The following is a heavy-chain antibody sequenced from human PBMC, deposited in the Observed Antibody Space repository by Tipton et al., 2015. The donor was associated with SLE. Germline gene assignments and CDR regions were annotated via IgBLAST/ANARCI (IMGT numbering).Heavy chain of an antibody. CDR2: INHSGST. V-gene: IGHV4-34*01. CDR3: ARGEAPYYFDSSGYYSDAFDI. Sequence: TLSLTCAVYGGSFSGYYWSWIRQPPGKGLEWIGEINHSGSTNYNPSLKSRVTISVDTSKNQFSLKLSSVTAADTAVYSCARGEAPYYFDSSGYYSDAFDIWGQGTMVTVSS. J-gene: IGHJ3*02. D-gene: IGHD3-22*01. CDR1: GGSFSGYY.